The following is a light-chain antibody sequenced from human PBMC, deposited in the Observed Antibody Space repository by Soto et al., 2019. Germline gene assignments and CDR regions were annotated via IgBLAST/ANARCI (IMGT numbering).Light chain of an antibody. V-gene: IGLV2-8*01. J-gene: IGLJ1*01. CDR2: EVT. CDR1: SSDVGGYNY. Sequence: QSVLTQPPSASGSPGQSVTISCTGTSSDVGGYNYVSWYQQHPGKAPKLMIYEVTKRPSGVPDRFSGSKSGNTASLNVSGLQAEEEADYFCCSPAGDNTYVFGTGTKVTVL. CDR3: CSPAGDNTYV.